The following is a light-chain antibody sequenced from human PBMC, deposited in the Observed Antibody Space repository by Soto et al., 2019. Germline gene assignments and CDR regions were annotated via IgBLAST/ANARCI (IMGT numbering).Light chain of an antibody. CDR1: QGIRHY. J-gene: IGKJ3*01. CDR3: QQANSFPLFT. V-gene: IGKV1-27*01. CDR2: EAS. Sequence: DIQMTQSPSSLSASVGDRVTITCRASQGIRHYLAWYQQKPGKVPKLLIYEASNLQSGVPSRFRGGGSGTEFTLTISSLQPEDVATYYCQQANSFPLFTFGPGTKVDIK.